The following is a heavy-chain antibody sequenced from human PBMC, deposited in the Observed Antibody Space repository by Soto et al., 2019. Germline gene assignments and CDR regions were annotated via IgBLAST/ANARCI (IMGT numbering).Heavy chain of an antibody. V-gene: IGHV3-33*01. CDR3: ARVFCSSTSCPIQYYYYYYMDV. J-gene: IGHJ6*03. CDR1: GFTFSSYG. Sequence: GGSLRLSCAASGFTFSSYGMHWVRQAPGKGLEWVAVIWYDGSNKYYADSVKGRFTISRDNSKNTLYLQMNSLRAEDTAVYYCARVFCSSTSCPIQYYYYYYMDVWGKGTTVTVSS. CDR2: IWYDGSNK. D-gene: IGHD2-2*01.